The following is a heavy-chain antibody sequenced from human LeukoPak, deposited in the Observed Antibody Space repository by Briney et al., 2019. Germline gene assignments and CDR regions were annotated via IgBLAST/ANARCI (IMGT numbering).Heavy chain of an antibody. V-gene: IGHV4-59*08. CDR3: ARHDHSWYSSGWYGFDY. D-gene: IGHD6-19*01. CDR2: IYYSGST. CDR1: GGSISSYY. J-gene: IGHJ4*02. Sequence: KPSETLSLTCTVSGGSISSYYWSWIRQPPGKGLEWIGYIYYSGSTNYNPSLKSRVTISVDTSKNQFSLKLSSVTAGDTAVDYCARHDHSWYSSGWYGFDYWGQGTLVTVSS.